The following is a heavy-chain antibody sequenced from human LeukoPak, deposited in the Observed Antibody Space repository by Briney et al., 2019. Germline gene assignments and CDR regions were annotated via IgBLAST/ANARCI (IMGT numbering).Heavy chain of an antibody. Sequence: KSGGSLRLSCAASGFTFSSYSMNWVRQAPGKGLEWVSSISSSSSYIYYADSVKGRFTISRDNAKNSLFLQMDSLRADDTAMYFCARKTFYYDNTKGYFDFWGQGTLVSVSP. D-gene: IGHD3-22*01. CDR2: ISSSSSYI. CDR3: ARKTFYYDNTKGYFDF. J-gene: IGHJ4*02. CDR1: GFTFSSYS. V-gene: IGHV3-21*01.